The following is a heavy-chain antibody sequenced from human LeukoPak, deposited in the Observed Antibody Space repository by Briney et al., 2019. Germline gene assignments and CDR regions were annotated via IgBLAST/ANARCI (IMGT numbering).Heavy chain of an antibody. CDR3: ARVSGRYYDSSGYPNFDY. Sequence: SETLSLTCTVSGGSISSYYWSWIRQPAGKGLEWIGRIYTSGSTNYNPSLKSRVTMSVDTSKNRFSLKLSSVTAADTAVYYCARVSGRYYDSSGYPNFDYWGQGTLVTVSS. CDR2: IYTSGST. D-gene: IGHD3-22*01. V-gene: IGHV4-4*07. J-gene: IGHJ4*02. CDR1: GGSISSYY.